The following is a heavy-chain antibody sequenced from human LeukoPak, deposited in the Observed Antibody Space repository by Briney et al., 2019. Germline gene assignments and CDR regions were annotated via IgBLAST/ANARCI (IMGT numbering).Heavy chain of an antibody. CDR1: GFTFSSYA. V-gene: IGHV3-23*01. CDR2: ITGSGGST. Sequence: GGSLRLSCAASGFTFSSYAMSWVRQAPGKGLEWVSAITGSGGSTYYADSVKGRFTISRDNSKNTLYLQMNSLRAEDTAVYYCARVMVTLASYYYYGMDVWGQGTTVTVSS. CDR3: ARVMVTLASYYYYGMDV. J-gene: IGHJ6*02. D-gene: IGHD2-21*02.